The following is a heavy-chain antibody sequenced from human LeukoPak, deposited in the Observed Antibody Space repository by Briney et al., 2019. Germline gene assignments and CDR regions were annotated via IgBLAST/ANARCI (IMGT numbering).Heavy chain of an antibody. J-gene: IGHJ4*02. CDR1: GFTFSDYY. Sequence: GGSLRLSCAASGFTFSDYYMSWIRQAPGKGLEWVSYISSSGSTIYYADSVKGRFTISRDNAKNSLYLQMNSLRAEDTAAYYCARELIEYSSSSAVDYWGRGTLVTVSS. V-gene: IGHV3-11*01. CDR3: ARELIEYSSSSAVDY. CDR2: ISSSGSTI. D-gene: IGHD6-6*01.